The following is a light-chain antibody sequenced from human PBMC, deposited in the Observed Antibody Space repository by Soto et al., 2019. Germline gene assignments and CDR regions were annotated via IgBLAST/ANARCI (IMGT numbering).Light chain of an antibody. CDR2: GAS. J-gene: IGKJ1*01. CDR1: QSVSSSY. V-gene: IGKV3-20*01. CDR3: QQYGSSPRT. Sequence: SVLAHAPGTLSLSPGERATLSCRASQSVSSSYLAWYQQKPGQAPRLLIYGASSRATGIPDRFSGSGSGTDFTLTISRLEPEDFAVYYCQQYGSSPRTFGQGTKVGIK.